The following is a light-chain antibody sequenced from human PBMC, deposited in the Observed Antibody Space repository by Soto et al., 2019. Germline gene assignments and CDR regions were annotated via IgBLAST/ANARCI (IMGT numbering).Light chain of an antibody. J-gene: IGKJ3*01. CDR2: AAS. CDR3: QQSYSTPLIT. CDR1: QSIGSF. Sequence: DIQMTQSPSSLSASVGDRVTITCRANQSIGSFLNWFQQKPGKAPQVLIYAASTLQSGVPSRFSGTGSGTDFTLTISSLQPEDFATYYCQQSYSTPLITFGPGTKVDIK. V-gene: IGKV1-39*01.